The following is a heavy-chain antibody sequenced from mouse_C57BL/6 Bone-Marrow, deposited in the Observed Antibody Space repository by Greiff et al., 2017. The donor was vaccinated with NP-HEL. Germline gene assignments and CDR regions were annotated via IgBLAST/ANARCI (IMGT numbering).Heavy chain of an antibody. D-gene: IGHD1-1*01. Sequence: EVQLVESGGGLVQSGRSLRLSCATSGFTFSDFYMEWVRQAPGKGLEWIAASRNKANDYTTEYSASVKGRFIVSRDTSQSILYIQMNALRAEDTAIYYCAREHYYGSSDWAMDYWGQGTSVTVYS. CDR2: SRNKANDYTT. CDR3: AREHYYGSSDWAMDY. CDR1: GFTFSDFY. V-gene: IGHV7-1*01. J-gene: IGHJ4*01.